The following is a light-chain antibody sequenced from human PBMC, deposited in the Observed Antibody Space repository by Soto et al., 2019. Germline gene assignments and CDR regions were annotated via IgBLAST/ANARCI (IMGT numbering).Light chain of an antibody. CDR3: QSYDNSLSVYV. J-gene: IGLJ1*01. Sequence: QSVQRQPRSVSGAPGQMVTISCTGSSSNIGAHYDVHWYQQLPGTAPKLLIYGNSNRPSGVPDRFSGSKSGTSASLAITGLQAEDEADYYCQSYDNSLSVYVFGTGTKVTVL. CDR2: GNS. CDR1: SSNIGAHYD. V-gene: IGLV1-40*01.